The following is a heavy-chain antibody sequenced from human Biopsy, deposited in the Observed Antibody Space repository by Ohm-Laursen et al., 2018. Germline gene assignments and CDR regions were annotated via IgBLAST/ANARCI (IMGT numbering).Heavy chain of an antibody. J-gene: IGHJ1*01. D-gene: IGHD3-9*01. CDR1: GGTFINYA. CDR3: ATKLTGYFHH. CDR2: NIPILGTG. Sequence: SSVKVSCKASGGTFINYAISWVRQAPGQGLEWLGGNIPILGTGNYAQKFQDRVTVAANTSTSTATMELRCLRSDDTAVYYCATKLTGYFHHWGQGTLVIVSS. V-gene: IGHV1-69*06.